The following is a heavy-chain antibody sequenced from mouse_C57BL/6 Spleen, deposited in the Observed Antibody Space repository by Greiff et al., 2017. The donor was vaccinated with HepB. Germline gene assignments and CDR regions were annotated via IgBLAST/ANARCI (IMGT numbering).Heavy chain of an antibody. D-gene: IGHD1-1*01. CDR3: ARMGYYYGSSRYDFDY. V-gene: IGHV1-19*01. CDR1: FSTCTAYS. J-gene: IGHJ2*01. Sequence: SVKTSCPSSFSTCTAYSLPFLSHSHGKSLEWIGVINPYNGGTSYNQKFKGKATLTVDTSSSTAYMELNSLTSEDSAVYYCARMGYYYGSSRYDFDYGGQGTTVTVSS. CDR2: INPYNGGT.